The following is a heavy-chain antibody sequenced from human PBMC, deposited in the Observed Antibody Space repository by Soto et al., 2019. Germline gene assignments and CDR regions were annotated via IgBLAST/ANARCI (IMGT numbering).Heavy chain of an antibody. Sequence: GGSLRLSCEASGFTFQTFSMTWLRQPPGKGLEWVSYIGAGHSPLLYAASVKGRFTISRDDAKKSLYLQMDSLRDEDTAIYFCARDKPDGVDSFDIWGQGTLVTVSS. CDR3: ARDKPDGVDSFDI. CDR1: GFTFQTFS. CDR2: IGAGHSPL. J-gene: IGHJ3*02. V-gene: IGHV3-48*02.